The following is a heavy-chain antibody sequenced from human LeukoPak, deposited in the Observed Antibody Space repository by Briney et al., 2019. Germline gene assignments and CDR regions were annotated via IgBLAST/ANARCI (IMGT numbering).Heavy chain of an antibody. CDR1: GGTFSSYA. J-gene: IGHJ4*02. CDR3: AFLVVAAARYFDY. D-gene: IGHD2-15*01. V-gene: IGHV1-69*04. CDR2: IIPILGIA. Sequence: GASVTVSCKASGGTFSSYAISWVRQAPGQGLEWMGRIIPILGIANYAQKFQGRVTITADKSTSTAYMELSSLRSEDTAVYYCAFLVVAAARYFDYWGQGTLVTVSS.